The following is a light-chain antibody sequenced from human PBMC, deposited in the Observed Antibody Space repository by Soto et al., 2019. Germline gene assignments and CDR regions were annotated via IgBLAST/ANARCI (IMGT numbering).Light chain of an antibody. CDR3: QQYCISPT. V-gene: IGKV3-20*01. CDR2: DVS. Sequence: EIVLTQSPGTLSLSPGERATLSRRSSHSVSSNYLAWYQQKPGQAPRLLIYDVSSRATGIPDRFSGSGSGTDFTLTISRLEPVDFAVYYCQQYCISPTFGQGTKVEIK. CDR1: HSVSSNY. J-gene: IGKJ1*01.